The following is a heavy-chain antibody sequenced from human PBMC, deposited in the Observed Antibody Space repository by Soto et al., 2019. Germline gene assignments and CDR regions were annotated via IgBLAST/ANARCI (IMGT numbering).Heavy chain of an antibody. CDR1: GFTFSSYG. Sequence: QVQLVESGGGVVQPGRSLRLSCAASGFTFSSYGMHWVRQAPGKGLEWVAVISYDGSNKYYADSVKGRFTISRDNSKNTLYLQMNSLRAEDTAVYYCAKPADNYGSGSPYYFDYWGQGTLVTVSS. D-gene: IGHD3-10*01. CDR2: ISYDGSNK. V-gene: IGHV3-30*18. J-gene: IGHJ4*02. CDR3: AKPADNYGSGSPYYFDY.